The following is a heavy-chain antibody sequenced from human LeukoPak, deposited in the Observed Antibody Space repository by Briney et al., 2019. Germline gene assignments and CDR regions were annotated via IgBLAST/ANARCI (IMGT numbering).Heavy chain of an antibody. CDR3: ARGPPSLLRGYMDV. V-gene: IGHV1-8*03. D-gene: IGHD2-15*01. Sequence: ASVKVSCKASGYTFTSYDINWVRQATGQGLEWMGWMNPNSSNTGYAQKFQGRVTITRNPSISTAYMELSSLRSEDTAVYYCARGPPSLLRGYMDVWGKGTTVTVSS. CDR1: GYTFTSYD. CDR2: MNPNSSNT. J-gene: IGHJ6*03.